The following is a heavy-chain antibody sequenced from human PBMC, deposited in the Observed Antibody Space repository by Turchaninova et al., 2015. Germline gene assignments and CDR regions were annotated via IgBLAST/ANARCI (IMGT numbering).Heavy chain of an antibody. Sequence: QVQLQQWGAGLLQPSETLSLTCAVSGGSFSGYYWSWIRQPPGKGLEWIGEINHSGSTNYNPSPKSRVTISVDTSKKQFALKLSSVTAADTAVYFCARSCSAGNCYSGVWGQGTMVTVSS. CDR2: INHSGST. V-gene: IGHV4-34*01. J-gene: IGHJ3*01. CDR1: GGSFSGYY. CDR3: ARSCSAGNCYSGV. D-gene: IGHD2-15*01.